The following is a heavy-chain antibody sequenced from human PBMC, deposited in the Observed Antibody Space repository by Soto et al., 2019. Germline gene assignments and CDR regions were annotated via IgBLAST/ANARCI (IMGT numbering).Heavy chain of an antibody. V-gene: IGHV4-34*01. CDR2: INHSGST. CDR3: ARETWLLHDAFDI. J-gene: IGHJ3*02. D-gene: IGHD2-15*01. Sequence: SETLSLTCAVYGGSFSGYYWSWIRQPPGKGLEWIGEINHSGSTNYNPSPKSRVTISVDTSKNRFPLKLSSVTAADTAVYYCARETWLLHDAFDIWGQGTMVTVSS. CDR1: GGSFSGYY.